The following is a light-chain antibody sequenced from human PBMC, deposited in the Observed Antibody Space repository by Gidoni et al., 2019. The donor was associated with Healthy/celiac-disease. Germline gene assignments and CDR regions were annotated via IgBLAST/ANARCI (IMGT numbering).Light chain of an antibody. CDR1: KLGDKY. J-gene: IGLJ2*01. CDR3: QAWDSSTFVV. Sequence: SYELTQPPSVSVSPGQTASITCSGDKLGDKYACWYQQKPGQSPVLVLYQASKRPSGIPARFSGSNSGNTATLTISGTQAMDAADYYCQAWDSSTFVVFGGGTKLTVL. CDR2: QAS. V-gene: IGLV3-1*01.